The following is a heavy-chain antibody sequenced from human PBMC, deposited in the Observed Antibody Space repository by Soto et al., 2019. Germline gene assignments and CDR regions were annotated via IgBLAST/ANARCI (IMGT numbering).Heavy chain of an antibody. J-gene: IGHJ4*02. CDR2: ISSSGSTI. V-gene: IGHV3-48*03. Sequence: EVQLVESGGGLVQPGGSLRLSCAASGFTFSSYEMNWVRQAPGKGLEWVSYISSSGSTIYYADSVKGRFTISRDNAKNSLYLQMNSLRAEDTAVYYCARADPIGYCSGGSCYSYFLFDYWGQGTLVTVSS. CDR3: ARADPIGYCSGGSCYSYFLFDY. D-gene: IGHD2-15*01. CDR1: GFTFSSYE.